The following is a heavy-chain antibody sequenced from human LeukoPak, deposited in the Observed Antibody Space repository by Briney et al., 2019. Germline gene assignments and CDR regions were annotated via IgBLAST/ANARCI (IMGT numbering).Heavy chain of an antibody. Sequence: SETLSLTCAVSGYSISSGYYWGWIRQPPGKGLEWIGSIYHSGSTYYNPSLKSRVTISVDTSKNQFSLKLSSVTAADTAVYYCAREPEFDYWGQGTLVTVSS. CDR1: GYSISSGYY. V-gene: IGHV4-38-2*02. CDR2: IYHSGST. J-gene: IGHJ4*02. CDR3: AREPEFDY.